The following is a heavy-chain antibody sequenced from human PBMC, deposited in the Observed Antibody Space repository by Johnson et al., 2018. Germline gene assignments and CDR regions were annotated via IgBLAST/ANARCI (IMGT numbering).Heavy chain of an antibody. Sequence: QVQLQESGGGLVQPGGSLRLSCSASGFTFRDYAFHWVRQAPGKGLEWVAIISYDGSIKSNADSVEGRFTISRDNAKNTLFRQMNSLRREDTAVYYCARGVEMATHGGDVFDLWGQGTMVTVSS. CDR2: ISYDGSIK. CDR1: GFTFRDYA. J-gene: IGHJ3*01. CDR3: ARGVEMATHGGDVFDL. V-gene: IGHV3-30*01. D-gene: IGHD5-24*01.